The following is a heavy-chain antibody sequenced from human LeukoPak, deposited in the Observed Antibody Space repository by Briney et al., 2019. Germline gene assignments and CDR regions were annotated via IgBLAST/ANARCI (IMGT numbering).Heavy chain of an antibody. CDR1: GFTVSTNY. CDR2: IYSASST. J-gene: IGHJ4*02. V-gene: IGHV3-53*01. D-gene: IGHD6-19*01. Sequence: GGSLRLSCAASGFTVSTNYMSWVRQAPGKGLEWVSLIYSASSTYYADSVKGRFTISRDNSKNTLYLQMNSLRAEDTVMYYCARDLASSTGWEFDYWGQGTLVTVSS. CDR3: ARDLASSTGWEFDY.